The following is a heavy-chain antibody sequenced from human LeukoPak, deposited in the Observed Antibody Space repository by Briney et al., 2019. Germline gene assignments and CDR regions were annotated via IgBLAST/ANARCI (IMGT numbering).Heavy chain of an antibody. V-gene: IGHV3-11*04. CDR1: GFTFSDYY. Sequence: GGSLRLSCAASGFTFSDYYMSWIRQAPGKGLEWVSYISSSGSTIYYADSVKGRFTFSRDNAKNSLYLQMNSLRAEDTAVYYCARDLYGDPYYFDYWGQGTLVTVSS. CDR3: ARDLYGDPYYFDY. D-gene: IGHD4-17*01. CDR2: ISSSGSTI. J-gene: IGHJ4*02.